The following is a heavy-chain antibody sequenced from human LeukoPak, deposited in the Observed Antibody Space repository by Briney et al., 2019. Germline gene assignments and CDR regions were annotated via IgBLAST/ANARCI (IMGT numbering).Heavy chain of an antibody. CDR1: GGSISSYY. D-gene: IGHD2-21*01. CDR2: IYYSGST. Sequence: SETLSLTCTVSGGSISSYYWSWIRQPPGKGLEWIGYIYYSGSTNYNPSLKSRVTISVDTSKNQFSLKLSSVTAADTAVYYCARVLAYCGGDCPYYYYYYTDVWGKGTTVTVSS. V-gene: IGHV4-59*01. J-gene: IGHJ6*03. CDR3: ARVLAYCGGDCPYYYYYYTDV.